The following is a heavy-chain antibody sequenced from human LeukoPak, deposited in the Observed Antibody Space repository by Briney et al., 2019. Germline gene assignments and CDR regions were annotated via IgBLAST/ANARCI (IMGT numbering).Heavy chain of an antibody. J-gene: IGHJ3*02. CDR1: GYTFTGYY. CDR2: INPNSGGT. Sequence: ASLNVSCKAAGYTFTGYYMHWVRQAPGQGLEWMGWINPNSGGTNYAQKFQGRVTMTRDTSISTAYMELSRLTSDDTAVYYCARDPPIGGADVFDIWGQGTRVTVSS. D-gene: IGHD3-10*01. CDR3: ARDPPIGGADVFDI. V-gene: IGHV1-2*02.